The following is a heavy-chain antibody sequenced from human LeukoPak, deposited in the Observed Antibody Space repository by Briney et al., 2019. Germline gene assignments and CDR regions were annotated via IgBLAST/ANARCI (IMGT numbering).Heavy chain of an antibody. Sequence: ASVKVSCKASGYTFSDNYMHWVGQAPGPGLEWMGRIYPDSGDTNYAQKFQGRVTLTRDTSISTAYMELSTLTSDDTAVYYCARGVGSSWFDPWGQGTLVTVSS. V-gene: IGHV1-2*06. J-gene: IGHJ5*02. CDR1: GYTFSDNY. CDR3: ARGVGSSWFDP. D-gene: IGHD2-2*01. CDR2: IYPDSGDT.